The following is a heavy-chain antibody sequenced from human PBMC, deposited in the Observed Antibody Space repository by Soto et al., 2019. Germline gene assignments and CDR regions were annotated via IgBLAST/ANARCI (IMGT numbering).Heavy chain of an antibody. J-gene: IGHJ5*02. Sequence: GESLKISCKGSGYSFTNYWITWVRQMTGKGLEWMGTIDPSDSYTNYGPSFQGHVTISADKSINTAYLQWSSLKASDTAMYYCARQLRDGYPAFGWFDPWGKGTLVTVSS. CDR2: IDPSDSYT. D-gene: IGHD5-12*01. CDR1: GYSFTNYW. CDR3: ARQLRDGYPAFGWFDP. V-gene: IGHV5-10-1*01.